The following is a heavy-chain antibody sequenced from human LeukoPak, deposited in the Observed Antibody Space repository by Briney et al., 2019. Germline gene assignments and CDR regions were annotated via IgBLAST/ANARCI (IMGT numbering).Heavy chain of an antibody. Sequence: GGSLRLSCAASGFTFSSYSMNWVRQAPGKGLEWVSSIDADGAATFYGDSVKGRFSISRDNAKNTVGLQMHSLTAEDSAVYYCAKDQSYYNWFDPRGQGTLVTVSS. CDR3: AKDQSYYNWFDP. V-gene: IGHV3-23*01. CDR1: GFTFSSYS. J-gene: IGHJ5*02. CDR2: IDADGAAT. D-gene: IGHD3-10*01.